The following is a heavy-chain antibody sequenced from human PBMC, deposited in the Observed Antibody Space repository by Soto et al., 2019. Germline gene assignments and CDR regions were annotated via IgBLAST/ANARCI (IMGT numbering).Heavy chain of an antibody. J-gene: IGHJ6*02. CDR1: GGSISSYY. D-gene: IGHD3-22*01. CDR3: ARALQNGYDNSGYVYYYYGMDV. CDR2: IYTSGST. Sequence: SETLSLTCTVSGGSISSYYWSWIRQPAGKGLEWIGRIYTSGSTNYNPSLKSRVTMSVDTPKNQFSLKLSSVTAADTAVYYCARALQNGYDNSGYVYYYYGMDVWGQGTTVTVS. V-gene: IGHV4-4*07.